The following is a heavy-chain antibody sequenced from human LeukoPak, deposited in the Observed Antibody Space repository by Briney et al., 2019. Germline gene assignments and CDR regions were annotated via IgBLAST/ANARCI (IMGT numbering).Heavy chain of an antibody. V-gene: IGHV3-23*01. CDR2: ISGSDDST. J-gene: IGHJ4*02. CDR1: GFTFSTYA. D-gene: IGHD1-26*01. Sequence: GRSLRLSCAASGFTFSTYAMSWVRQAPGKGLEWVSGISGSDDSTYYADSVKGRFTISRDNSKSTLSLQMNSLRAEDTAVYYCAKGGMVGTSGLFDSWGQGTLVTVSS. CDR3: AKGGMVGTSGLFDS.